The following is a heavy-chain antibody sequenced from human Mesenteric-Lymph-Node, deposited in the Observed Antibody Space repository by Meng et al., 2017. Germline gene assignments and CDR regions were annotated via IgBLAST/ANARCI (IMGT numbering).Heavy chain of an antibody. V-gene: IGHV1-69*01. CDR3: ARASIAAPDEDVYFDY. D-gene: IGHD6-13*01. CDR2: IIPIFGTA. CDR1: AGTFSSYA. J-gene: IGHJ4*02. Sequence: QWELSQDGAEEEEPGSAGKVSCKASAGTFSSYAISWVRQAPGQGLEWMGGIIPIFGTANYAQKFQGRVTITADESTSTAYMELSSLRSEDTAVYYCARASIAAPDEDVYFDYWGQGTLVTVSS.